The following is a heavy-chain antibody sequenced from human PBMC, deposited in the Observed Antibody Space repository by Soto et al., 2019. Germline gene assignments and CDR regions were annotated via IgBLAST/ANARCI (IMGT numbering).Heavy chain of an antibody. V-gene: IGHV1-24*01. Sequence: QVQLVQSGAEVKKPGASVKVSCKVSGYTLTELSMHWVRQAPGKGLEWMGGFDPEDGETIYAQKFQGRVTMTEDTSTDTAYMELRSVRSEDTAVYYCETIGYDGYSSSRVQNWFDPWGQGTLVTVSS. CDR3: ETIGYDGYSSSRVQNWFDP. CDR2: FDPEDGET. CDR1: GYTLTELS. D-gene: IGHD6-13*01. J-gene: IGHJ5*02.